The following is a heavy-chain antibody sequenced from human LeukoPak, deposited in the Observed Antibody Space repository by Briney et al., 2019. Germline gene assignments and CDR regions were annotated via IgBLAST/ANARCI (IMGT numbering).Heavy chain of an antibody. CDR3: ARGQGYAWYYYYYMDV. Sequence: GASVKVSCKASGYTFTSYDINWVRQATGQGLEWMGWMSPNSGNTGYAQKFQGRVTMTRNTSISTAYMELSSLRSEDTAVYYCARGQGYAWYYYYYMDVWGKGTTVTVSS. V-gene: IGHV1-8*01. J-gene: IGHJ6*03. D-gene: IGHD5-12*01. CDR1: GYTFTSYD. CDR2: MSPNSGNT.